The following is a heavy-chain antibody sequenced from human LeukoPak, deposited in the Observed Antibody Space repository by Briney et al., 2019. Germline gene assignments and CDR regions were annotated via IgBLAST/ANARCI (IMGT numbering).Heavy chain of an antibody. CDR3: ARTVGATRYYFDY. Sequence: TSETLSLTCTVSGGSISSYYWSWIRQHPGKGLEWIGYIYYSGSTYYNPSLKSRVTISVDTSKNQFSLKLSSVTAADTAVYYCARTVGATRYYFDYWGQGTLVTVSS. D-gene: IGHD1-26*01. CDR2: IYYSGST. J-gene: IGHJ4*02. CDR1: GGSISSYY. V-gene: IGHV4-59*06.